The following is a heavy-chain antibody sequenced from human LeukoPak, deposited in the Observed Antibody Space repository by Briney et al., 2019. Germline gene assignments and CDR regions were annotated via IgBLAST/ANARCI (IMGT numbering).Heavy chain of an antibody. CDR2: INTDGRST. CDR1: GFTFSNYW. CDR3: AKAGLPGGEWIIDY. D-gene: IGHD3-16*01. J-gene: IGHJ4*02. V-gene: IGHV3-74*01. Sequence: PGGSLRLSCAASGFTFSNYWMHWVRQAPGKGLVWVSRINTDGRSTTYAESVKGRFTISRDNAKNTLYLQMNSLRVEDTAVYYCAKAGLPGGEWIIDYWGQGTLVIVSS.